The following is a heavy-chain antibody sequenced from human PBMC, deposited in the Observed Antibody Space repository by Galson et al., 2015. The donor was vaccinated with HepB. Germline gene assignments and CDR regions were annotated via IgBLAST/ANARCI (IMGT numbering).Heavy chain of an antibody. CDR2: IYYSGST. J-gene: IGHJ5*02. V-gene: IGHV4-59*08. D-gene: IGHD6-6*01. CDR1: GGSISSYY. CDR3: ARGGSSSSHP. Sequence: SETLSLTCTVSGGSISSYYWSWIRQPPGKGLEWIGYIYYSGSTNYNPSLKSRVTISVDTSKNQFSLKLRSVTATDTAVYYCARGGSSSSHPWGQGTLVTVSS.